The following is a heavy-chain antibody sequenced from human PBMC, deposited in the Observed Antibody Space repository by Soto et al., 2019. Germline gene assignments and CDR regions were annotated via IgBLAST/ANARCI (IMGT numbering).Heavy chain of an antibody. V-gene: IGHV3-23*01. CDR3: ARGSTDSYPGSRIFDF. D-gene: IGHD3-10*01. Sequence: EVQLLVSGGGLVQPGGSLRLSCAASGFTFSSYAMNWVRQAPGEGLEWVSTITDTGGDAKYADSVRGRFVISRDNSKKTLYLQMTSLTAEDSAMYFCARGSTDSYPGSRIFDFWGRGTLVTVSS. CDR1: GFTFSSYA. J-gene: IGHJ4*02. CDR2: ITDTGGDA.